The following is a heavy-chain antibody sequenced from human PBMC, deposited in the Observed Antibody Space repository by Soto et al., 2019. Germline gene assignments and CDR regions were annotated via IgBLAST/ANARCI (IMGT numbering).Heavy chain of an antibody. CDR2: IWFDGIKE. Sequence: GGCLRLSCAVTGFDFTTYAMHWVRQPPDKGLEWVAIIWFDGIKEFYAESVRGRFTISIDTSKNTVFLQMNNVRAEDTALYYCTRATFDVWGQGTTVTVSS. V-gene: IGHV3-33*01. CDR1: GFDFTTYA. J-gene: IGHJ6*02. CDR3: TRATFDV.